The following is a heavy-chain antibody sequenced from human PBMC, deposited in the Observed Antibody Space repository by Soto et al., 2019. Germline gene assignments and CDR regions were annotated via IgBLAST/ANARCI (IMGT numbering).Heavy chain of an antibody. J-gene: IGHJ4*02. V-gene: IGHV4-59*08. CDR2: IYYSGNT. D-gene: IGHD5-18*01. Sequence: QVQLQESGPGLVKPSETLSLSCTVSGGSIGTYYWSWIRQPPGKGLEWIGYIYYSGNTNYNPSLKMRMSISVGTSKNQFALKLRFVTAAATAVYYCARLTLIQLGRPTYFDYWGQGTLVTVSA. CDR3: ARLTLIQLGRPTYFDY. CDR1: GGSIGTYY.